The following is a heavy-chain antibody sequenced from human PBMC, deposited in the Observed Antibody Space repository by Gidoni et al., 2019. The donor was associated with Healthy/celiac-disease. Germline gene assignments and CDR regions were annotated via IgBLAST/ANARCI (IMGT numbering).Heavy chain of an antibody. CDR1: GFTFSRYS. V-gene: IGHV3-21*01. Sequence: EVQLVESGGGLVKPGGSLRLSCAASGFTFSRYSNNWVRQAPGKGLEWVSSISSSSSYIYYADSVKGRFTISRDNAKNALYLQMNSLRAEDTAVYYCARGPQLLVPAAIDYGMDVWGQGTTVTVSS. J-gene: IGHJ6*02. CDR2: ISSSSSYI. D-gene: IGHD2-2*02. CDR3: ARGPQLLVPAAIDYGMDV.